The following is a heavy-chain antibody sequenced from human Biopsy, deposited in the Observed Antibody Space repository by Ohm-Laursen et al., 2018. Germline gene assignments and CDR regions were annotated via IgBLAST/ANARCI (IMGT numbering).Heavy chain of an antibody. D-gene: IGHD6-6*01. J-gene: IGHJ5*02. V-gene: IGHV1-8*01. CDR2: MIPSSGKT. Sequence: ASSVKVSCKASGYSFSTYDVNWVRQARGQGLEWMGWMIPSSGKTGYAQRFQGRVTLTMNTSISTAYMELSGLRSEDTAVYFCARGYSRRVSIFEASIYWFDTWGQGTLATVSS. CDR1: GYSFSTYD. CDR3: ARGYSRRVSIFEASIYWFDT.